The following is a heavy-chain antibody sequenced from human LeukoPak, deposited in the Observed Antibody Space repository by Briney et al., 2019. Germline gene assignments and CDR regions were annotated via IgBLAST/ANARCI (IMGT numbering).Heavy chain of an antibody. CDR3: ARGDDSSGYYYEGAFDI. V-gene: IGHV4-59*01. CDR1: GGPISSYY. J-gene: IGHJ3*02. D-gene: IGHD3-22*01. Sequence: PSETLSLTCTVSGGPISSYYWSWIRQPPGQGLEWIGYIYYSGSTNYNPSLKSRVTISVDTSKNQFSLKLSSVTAADTAVYYCARGDDSSGYYYEGAFDIWGQGTMVTVSS. CDR2: IYYSGST.